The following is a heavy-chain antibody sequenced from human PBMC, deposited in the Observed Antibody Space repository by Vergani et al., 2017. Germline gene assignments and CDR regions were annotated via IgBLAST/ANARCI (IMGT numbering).Heavy chain of an antibody. CDR1: GGSVSSGSYY. Sequence: QVQLQESGPGLVKPSETLSLTCTVSGGSVSSGSYYWSWIRQPAGKGLEWIGYIYYSGSTNYNPSLNSRVTISVDTSKNQFSLKLSSVTAADTAVYYCARALRAGYFDYWGQGTLVTVSS. V-gene: IGHV4-61*10. CDR3: ARALRAGYFDY. D-gene: IGHD6-13*01. J-gene: IGHJ4*02. CDR2: IYYSGST.